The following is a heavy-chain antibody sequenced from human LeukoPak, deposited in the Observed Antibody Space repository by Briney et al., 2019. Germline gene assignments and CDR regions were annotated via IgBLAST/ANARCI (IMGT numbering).Heavy chain of an antibody. CDR2: ITGNNGNT. V-gene: IGHV1-18*01. J-gene: IGHJ4*02. D-gene: IGHD1-26*01. CDR3: ARDQRNSGSYRFDY. Sequence: GASVKVSCKTSGYTFSGYGISWVRQAPGQGLEWMGWITGNNGNTNYAPSLQGRITMTTDTSTNTAYMELTSLKSDDTAVYYCARDQRNSGSYRFDYWGQGTLVTVSS. CDR1: GYTFSGYG.